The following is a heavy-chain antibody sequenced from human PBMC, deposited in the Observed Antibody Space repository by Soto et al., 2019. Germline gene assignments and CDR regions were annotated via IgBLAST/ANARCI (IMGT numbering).Heavy chain of an antibody. D-gene: IGHD7-27*01. J-gene: IGHJ5*02. CDR1: GGSISSGGYS. CDR2: IYHSGST. Sequence: LSITCAVSGGSISSGGYSWSWIRQPPGKGLEWIGYIYHSGSTYYNPSLKSRVTISVDRSKNQFSLKLRSVTAADTAVYYCARVPGPWGQGPLVSVSS. V-gene: IGHV4-30-2*01. CDR3: ARVPGP.